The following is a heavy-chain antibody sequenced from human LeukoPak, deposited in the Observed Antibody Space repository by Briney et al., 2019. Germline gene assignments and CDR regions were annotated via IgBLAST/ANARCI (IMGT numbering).Heavy chain of an antibody. Sequence: PGRSLRLSCIDSGGTFSSYYMTWVRQAPGKGLEWVANIKQDGSEKFYVYSVKGRFTISRDNAKNSLYLQMNSLRVEDTAMYYCGYGSGWIFDCRGQGTLVTVSS. CDR3: GYGSGWIFDC. CDR2: IKQDGSEK. D-gene: IGHD6-19*01. V-gene: IGHV3-7*01. J-gene: IGHJ4*02. CDR1: GGTFSSYY.